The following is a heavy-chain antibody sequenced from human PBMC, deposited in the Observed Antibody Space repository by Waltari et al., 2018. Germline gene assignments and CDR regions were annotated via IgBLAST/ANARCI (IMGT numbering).Heavy chain of an antibody. J-gene: IGHJ4*02. D-gene: IGHD2-21*02. CDR2: IYYSGST. CDR3: ARGGPTGDDHFDY. V-gene: IGHV4-59*01. CDR1: GGSISSYY. Sequence: QVQLQESGPGLVKPSETLSLTCTVSGGSISSYYWSWIRQPPGKGLEWIGYIYYSGSTNYNPSLKSRVTISVDTSKNQFSLKLSSVTAADTAVYYCARGGPTGDDHFDYWGQGTLVTVSS.